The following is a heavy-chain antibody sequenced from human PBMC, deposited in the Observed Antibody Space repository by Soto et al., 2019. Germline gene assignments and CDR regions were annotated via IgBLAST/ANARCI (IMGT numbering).Heavy chain of an antibody. CDR2: IIPILGIA. J-gene: IGHJ5*02. CDR1: GGTFSSYT. CDR3: ARDRYYGSGSPQWFDP. Sequence: SVKVSCKASGGTFSSYTISWVRQAPGQGLEWMGRIIPILGIANYAQKFQGRVTITADKSTSTAYMELSSLRSEDTAVYYCARDRYYGSGSPQWFDPWGQGTLVTVSS. D-gene: IGHD3-10*01. V-gene: IGHV1-69*04.